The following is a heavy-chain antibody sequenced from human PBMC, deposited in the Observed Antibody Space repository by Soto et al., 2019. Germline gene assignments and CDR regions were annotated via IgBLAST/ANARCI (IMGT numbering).Heavy chain of an antibody. V-gene: IGHV4-34*01. J-gene: IGHJ6*02. Sequence: PSETLSLTCAVHGGSFSGYYWGGIRRPPGKGQEWTGEINHSGSTNYTPSLKSRVTRSVDTSKSQFSLKLSSVAAADTAVYYRARGRGWGITMVRGAKYGMDVWGQGTTVTVSS. CDR3: ARGRGWGITMVRGAKYGMDV. CDR1: GGSFSGYY. D-gene: IGHD3-10*01. CDR2: INHSGST.